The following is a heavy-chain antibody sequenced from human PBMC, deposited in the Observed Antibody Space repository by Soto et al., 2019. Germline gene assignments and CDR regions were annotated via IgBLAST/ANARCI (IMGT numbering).Heavy chain of an antibody. CDR2: INPSGGST. CDR1: GYTFTSYY. Sequence: ASVKVSFKASGYTFTSYYMHWLRQAPGQGLEWMGIINPSGGSTSYAQKFQGRVTMTRDTSTSTVYMELSSLRSEDTAVYYCARIAIYDSSGYWSWFDPWGQGTLVTVSS. V-gene: IGHV1-46*01. D-gene: IGHD3-22*01. CDR3: ARIAIYDSSGYWSWFDP. J-gene: IGHJ5*02.